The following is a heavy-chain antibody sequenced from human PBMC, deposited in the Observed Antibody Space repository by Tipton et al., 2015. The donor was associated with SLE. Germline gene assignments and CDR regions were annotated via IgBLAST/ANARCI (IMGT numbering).Heavy chain of an antibody. D-gene: IGHD1-26*01. Sequence: TLSLTCSVSGDSISSGAYYWGWIRQHPGKGLEWIGYIYNLGNTYYNPFLKSRLAISIDTSKNQFSLKLTSVTAADTAVYYCARGGGSYYDYWGQGTLVTVSS. CDR2: IYNLGNT. CDR3: ARGGGSYYDY. J-gene: IGHJ4*02. CDR1: GDSISSGAYY. V-gene: IGHV4-31*03.